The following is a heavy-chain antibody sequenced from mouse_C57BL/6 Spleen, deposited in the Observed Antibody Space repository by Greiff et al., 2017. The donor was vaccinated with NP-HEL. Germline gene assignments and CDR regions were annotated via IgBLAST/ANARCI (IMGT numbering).Heavy chain of an antibody. D-gene: IGHD1-1*01. Sequence: VQLQQSGPELVKPGASVKISCKASGYAFSSSWMNWVKQRPGKGLEWIGRIYPGDGDTNYNGKFKGKATLTADKSSSTAYMQLSSLTSEDSAVYCCARDYGSSYGFAYWGQGTLVTVSA. CDR2: IYPGDGDT. CDR3: ARDYGSSYGFAY. J-gene: IGHJ3*01. V-gene: IGHV1-82*01. CDR1: GYAFSSSW.